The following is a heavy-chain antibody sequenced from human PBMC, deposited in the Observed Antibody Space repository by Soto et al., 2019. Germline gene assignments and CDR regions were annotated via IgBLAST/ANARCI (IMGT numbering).Heavy chain of an antibody. CDR2: IKQDGSEK. Sequence: QPGGSLRLSCAASGFTFSSYWMSWVRQAPGKGLEWVANIKQDGSEKYYVDSVKGRLTISRDNAKNSLYLQMNSLRAEDTAVYYCARDLYPGYSSSWPDYWGQGTLVTVSS. J-gene: IGHJ4*02. D-gene: IGHD6-13*01. V-gene: IGHV3-7*03. CDR3: ARDLYPGYSSSWPDY. CDR1: GFTFSSYW.